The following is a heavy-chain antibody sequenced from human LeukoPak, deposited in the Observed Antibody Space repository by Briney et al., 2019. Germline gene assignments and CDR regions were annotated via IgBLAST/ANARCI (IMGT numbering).Heavy chain of an antibody. CDR3: AKDRNWGSKVSYFDY. Sequence: GGSLRLSCAASGFTFSSYGMHWVRQAPGQGLEWVAVIWYDGSNKYYADSVKGRFTISRDNSKNTLYLQMNSLRAEDTAVYYCAKDRNWGSKVSYFDYWGQGTLVTVSS. CDR2: IWYDGSNK. CDR1: GFTFSSYG. D-gene: IGHD7-27*01. J-gene: IGHJ4*02. V-gene: IGHV3-33*06.